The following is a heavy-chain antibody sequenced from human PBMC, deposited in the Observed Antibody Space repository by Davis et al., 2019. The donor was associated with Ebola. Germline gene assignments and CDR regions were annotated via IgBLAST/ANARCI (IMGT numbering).Heavy chain of an antibody. CDR2: IIPILGIA. V-gene: IGHV1-69*04. Sequence: SVKVSCKASGGTFSSYAISWVRQAPGQGLEWMGRIIPILGIANYAQKFQGRVTITADKSTSTAYMELSSLRSEDTAVYYCARLGTSADYYAMDVWGQGTTVTVSS. J-gene: IGHJ6*02. CDR1: GGTFSSYA. CDR3: ARLGTSADYYAMDV.